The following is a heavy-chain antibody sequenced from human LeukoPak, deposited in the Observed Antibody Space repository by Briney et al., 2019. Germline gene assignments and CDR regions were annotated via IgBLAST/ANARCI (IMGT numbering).Heavy chain of an antibody. J-gene: IGHJ4*02. CDR2: ISGSGDST. Sequence: GGSLRLPCAGSGFTFSRYAISWVRQAPGKGLEWVSGISGSGDSTDYADSVKGRFAISRDNSKNIVFLQMRSLRAEDTAVYYCAKLWFGDLGPFDYWGQGSLVTVSS. V-gene: IGHV3-23*01. CDR3: AKLWFGDLGPFDY. CDR1: GFTFSRYA. D-gene: IGHD3-10*01.